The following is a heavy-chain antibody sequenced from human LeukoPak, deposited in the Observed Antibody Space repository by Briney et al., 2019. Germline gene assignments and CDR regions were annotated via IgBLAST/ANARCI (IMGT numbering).Heavy chain of an antibody. CDR2: ISAYNGNT. Sequence: ASVKVSCKASGYAFTSYGISWVRQAPGQGLEWMGWISAYNGNTNYAQKLQGRVTMTTDTSTSTAYMELRSLRSDDTAVYYCARGGYCSSTSCYSCDYWGQGTLVTVSS. CDR3: ARGGYCSSTSCYSCDY. J-gene: IGHJ4*02. D-gene: IGHD2-2*01. V-gene: IGHV1-18*01. CDR1: GYAFTSYG.